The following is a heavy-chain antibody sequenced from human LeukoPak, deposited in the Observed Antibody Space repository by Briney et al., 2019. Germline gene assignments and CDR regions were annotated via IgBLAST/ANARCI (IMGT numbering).Heavy chain of an antibody. CDR2: ISYDASNK. D-gene: IGHD2-2*01. CDR3: AKTRYCSSTSCARYYYYMDV. V-gene: IGHV3-30*04. J-gene: IGHJ6*03. Sequence: GRSLRLSCTASGFTFTSYAMHWVRQAPGKGLEWVAVISYDASNKYYADSVKGRFTISRDNSKNTLYLQMNSLRAEDTAVYYCAKTRYCSSTSCARYYYYMDVWGKGTTVTVSS. CDR1: GFTFTSYA.